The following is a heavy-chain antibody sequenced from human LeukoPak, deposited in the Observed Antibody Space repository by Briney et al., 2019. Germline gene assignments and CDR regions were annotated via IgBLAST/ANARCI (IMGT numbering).Heavy chain of an antibody. V-gene: IGHV3-30*02. CDR2: IWSGGGNE. CDR3: AKVRCALGYCSSTSLDV. CDR1: GFTFRSYA. J-gene: IGHJ6*04. Sequence: GGSLRLSCAASGFTFRSYAMHWVRQAPGKGLEWVAVIWSGGGNENYADSVKGRFTISRDNSKNTLYLQMNSLRTEDTAVYYCAKVRCALGYCSSTSLDVWGKGTTVTVSS. D-gene: IGHD2-2*01.